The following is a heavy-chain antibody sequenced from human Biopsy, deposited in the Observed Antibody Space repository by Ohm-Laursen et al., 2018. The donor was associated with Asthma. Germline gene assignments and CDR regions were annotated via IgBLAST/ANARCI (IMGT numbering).Heavy chain of an antibody. J-gene: IGHJ4*02. CDR3: ARGDSSNWPHYYFDY. CDR2: IYSGGTS. D-gene: IGHD3-22*01. Sequence: SLRLSCAASGFAVSRDHMFWVRQAPGKGLEWVSVIYSGGTSHTADSVRGRFTISRDYSKNTLYLQMHSLRAEGTAVYYCARGDSSNWPHYYFDYWGQGTLVTVSS. CDR1: GFAVSRDH. V-gene: IGHV3-53*01.